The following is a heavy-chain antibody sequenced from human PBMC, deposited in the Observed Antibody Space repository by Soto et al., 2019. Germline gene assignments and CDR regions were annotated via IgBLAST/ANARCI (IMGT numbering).Heavy chain of an antibody. Sequence: PGESLKISCKGSGYSFTSYWISWVRQMPGKGLEWMGRIDPSDSYTNYSPSFQGHVTISADKSISTAYLQWSSLKASDTAMYYCARTTYYYDSSGYYYFDYWGQGTLVAVSS. CDR2: IDPSDSYT. J-gene: IGHJ4*02. CDR3: ARTTYYYDSSGYYYFDY. V-gene: IGHV5-10-1*01. D-gene: IGHD3-22*01. CDR1: GYSFTSYW.